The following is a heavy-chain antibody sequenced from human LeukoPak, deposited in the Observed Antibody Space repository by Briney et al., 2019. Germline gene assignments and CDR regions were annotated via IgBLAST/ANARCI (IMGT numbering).Heavy chain of an antibody. Sequence: ASVKVSCKASGGTFSSYTISWVRQAPGQGLEWMGRIISILGIANYAQKFQGRVTITADKSTSTAYMELSSLRSEDTAVYYCAAEGDIVVVPAAISRYNWFDPWGQGTLVTVSS. D-gene: IGHD2-2*02. CDR3: AAEGDIVVVPAAISRYNWFDP. CDR1: GGTFSSYT. V-gene: IGHV1-69*02. CDR2: IISILGIA. J-gene: IGHJ5*02.